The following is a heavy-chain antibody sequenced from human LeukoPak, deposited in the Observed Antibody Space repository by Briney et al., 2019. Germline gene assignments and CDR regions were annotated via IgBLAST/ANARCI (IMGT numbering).Heavy chain of an antibody. CDR2: IYHSGST. CDR1: GYSISSGYY. Sequence: SETLSLTCTVSGYSISSGYYWGWIRQPPGKGLEWIGSIYHSGSTYYNPSLKSRVTISVDTSKNQFSLKLSSVTAADTAVYYCARGGGSYYDFWSGKDPFDPWGQGTLVTVSS. V-gene: IGHV4-38-2*02. D-gene: IGHD3-3*01. CDR3: ARGGGSYYDFWSGKDPFDP. J-gene: IGHJ5*02.